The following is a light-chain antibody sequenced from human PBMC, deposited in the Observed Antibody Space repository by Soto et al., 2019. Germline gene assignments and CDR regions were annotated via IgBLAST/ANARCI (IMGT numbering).Light chain of an antibody. J-gene: IGKJ2*03. Sequence: DIQMTQSPSTLSASVGDRVTITCRASQSIDSWLAWYQQKPGKAPKVLIYQASTLESGVPSRFSGSGSGTQYTLTISSLQPDDFATYYGQQYQYLSYSFGQGTNLEIK. CDR3: QQYQYLSYS. CDR2: QAS. V-gene: IGKV1-5*03. CDR1: QSIDSW.